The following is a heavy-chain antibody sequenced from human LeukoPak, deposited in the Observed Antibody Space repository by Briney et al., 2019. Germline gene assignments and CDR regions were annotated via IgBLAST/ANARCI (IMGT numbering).Heavy chain of an antibody. CDR3: ALVGATRGFDY. J-gene: IGHJ4*02. D-gene: IGHD1-26*01. V-gene: IGHV3-53*01. Sequence: GGSLRLSCAASGFTVSSNYMSWVRQAPGEGLEWVSVIYSGGSTYYADSVKGRFTISRDNSKNTLYLQMNSLRAEDTAVYYCALVGATRGFDYWGQGTLVTVSS. CDR1: GFTVSSNY. CDR2: IYSGGST.